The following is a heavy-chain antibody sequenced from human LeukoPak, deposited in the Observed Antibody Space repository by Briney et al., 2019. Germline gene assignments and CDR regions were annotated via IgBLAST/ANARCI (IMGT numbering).Heavy chain of an antibody. CDR1: GGSISSGGYS. J-gene: IGHJ5*02. Sequence: PSETLSLTCAVSGGSISSGGYSWSWIRQPPGKGLEWIGYIYHSGSTYYNPSLKSRVTISVDRSKNQFSLKLSSVTAADTAVYYCARVGCSSTSCPFDPWGQGTLVTVSS. D-gene: IGHD2-2*01. V-gene: IGHV4-30-2*01. CDR3: ARVGCSSTSCPFDP. CDR2: IYHSGST.